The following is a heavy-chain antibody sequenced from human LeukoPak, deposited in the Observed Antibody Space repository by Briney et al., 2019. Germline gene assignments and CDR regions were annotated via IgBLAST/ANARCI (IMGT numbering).Heavy chain of an antibody. CDR2: ISAYNGNT. CDR3: ARLRVGATQFDP. CDR1: GYTFTSYG. J-gene: IGHJ5*02. Sequence: ASVKVSCKASGYTFTSYGISWVRQAPGQGLEWMGWISAYNGNTNYAQKLQGRVTMTTDTSTSTACMELRSLRSDDTAVYYCARLRVGATQFDPWGQGTPVTVSS. V-gene: IGHV1-18*01. D-gene: IGHD1-26*01.